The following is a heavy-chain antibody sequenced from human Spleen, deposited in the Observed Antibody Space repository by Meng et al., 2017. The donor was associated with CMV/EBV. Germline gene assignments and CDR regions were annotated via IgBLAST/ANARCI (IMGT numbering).Heavy chain of an antibody. CDR1: FSGYS. CDR3: ARGRYYDYVWGSYRWSSFDY. Sequence: FSGYSWSWLRQPPAVGLECIGEVNHSGSTNYPPSLQRRVTISVDTSKNQFSLKLSSVTAADTAVYYCARGRYYDYVWGSYRWSSFDYWGQGTLVTVSS. D-gene: IGHD3-16*02. J-gene: IGHJ4*02. CDR2: VNHSGST. V-gene: IGHV4-34*01.